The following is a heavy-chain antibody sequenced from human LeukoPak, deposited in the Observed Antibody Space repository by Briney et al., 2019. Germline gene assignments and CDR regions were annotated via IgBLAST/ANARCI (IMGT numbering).Heavy chain of an antibody. CDR2: IIPILGVA. Sequence: SVKVSCKASGGTFSSYAISWVRQAPGQGLEWMGRIIPILGVANYARKFQGRVTITADKSTSTAYMELSSLRSEDTAVYYCASVAVLRYFDWLFETWGQGTLVTASS. D-gene: IGHD3-9*01. J-gene: IGHJ4*02. CDR1: GGTFSSYA. CDR3: ASVAVLRYFDWLFET. V-gene: IGHV1-69*04.